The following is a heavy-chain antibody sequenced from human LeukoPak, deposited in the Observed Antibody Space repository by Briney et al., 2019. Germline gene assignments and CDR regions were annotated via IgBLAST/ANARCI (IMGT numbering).Heavy chain of an antibody. J-gene: IGHJ3*02. CDR2: IYYSGST. CDR3: ARARCSSTSCYISDGAFDI. Sequence: LRLSCAASGFTFSSYSMNWVRQPPGKGLEWIGYIYYSGSTYYNPSLNSRVTISVDTSKNQFSLKLSSVTAADTAVYYCARARCSSTSCYISDGAFDIWGQGTMVTVSS. V-gene: IGHV4-30-4*08. CDR1: GFTFSSYS. D-gene: IGHD2-2*02.